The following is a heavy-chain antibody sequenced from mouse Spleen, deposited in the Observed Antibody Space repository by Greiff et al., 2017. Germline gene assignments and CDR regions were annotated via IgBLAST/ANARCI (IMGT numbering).Heavy chain of an antibody. J-gene: IGHJ2*01. CDR3: TVTGNFDY. CDR1: GFNIKDDY. D-gene: IGHD4-1*01. CDR2: IDPENGDT. V-gene: IGHV14-4*01. Sequence: EVQRVESGAELVRPGASVKLSCTASGFNIKDDYMHWVKQRPEQGLEWIGWIDPENGDTEYASKFQGKATITADTSSNTAYLQLSSLTSEDTAVYYCTVTGNFDYWGQGTTLTVSS.